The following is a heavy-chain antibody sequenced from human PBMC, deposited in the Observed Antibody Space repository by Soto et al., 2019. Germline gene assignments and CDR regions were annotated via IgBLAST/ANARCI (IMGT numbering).Heavy chain of an antibody. CDR3: AKERAPLYYSYGSNV. V-gene: IGHV1-69*13. Sequence: SVKVSCKASGGTFSSYAISWVRQAPGQGLEWMGGIIPIFGTANYAQKFQGRVTITADESTGTAYMELSRLRSQDTAVYYCAKERAPLYYSYGSNVWGQGTTVTVSS. CDR2: IIPIFGTA. J-gene: IGHJ6*02. CDR1: GGTFSSYA.